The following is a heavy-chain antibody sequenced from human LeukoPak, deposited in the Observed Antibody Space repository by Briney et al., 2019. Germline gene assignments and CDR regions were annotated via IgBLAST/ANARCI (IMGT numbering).Heavy chain of an antibody. J-gene: IGHJ6*03. CDR2: ISGSGGST. Sequence: PGGSLRLSCAASGFTFSSYAMSWVRQAPGKGLEWVSAISGSGGSTYYADSVKGRFTISRDNSKNTLYLQMNSLRAEDTAVYYCAKDLYRGSSWSHDVLYYYMDVWGKGTTVTVSS. D-gene: IGHD6-13*01. CDR1: GFTFSSYA. V-gene: IGHV3-23*01. CDR3: AKDLYRGSSWSHDVLYYYMDV.